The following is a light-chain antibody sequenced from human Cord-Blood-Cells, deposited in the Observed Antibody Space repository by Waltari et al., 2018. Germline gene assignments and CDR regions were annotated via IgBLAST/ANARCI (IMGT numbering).Light chain of an antibody. CDR3: QQYNNWPPPT. J-gene: IGKJ4*01. CDR1: QSVRSN. V-gene: IGKV3-15*01. Sequence: EIVMTQSPATLSVSPGERATLSCRASQSVRSNLAWYQQKPGQAPRILIYGASTRATGIPARFSGSGSGTEFTLTIGSLQSEDFAVYYCQQYNNWPPPTFGGGTKVEIK. CDR2: GAS.